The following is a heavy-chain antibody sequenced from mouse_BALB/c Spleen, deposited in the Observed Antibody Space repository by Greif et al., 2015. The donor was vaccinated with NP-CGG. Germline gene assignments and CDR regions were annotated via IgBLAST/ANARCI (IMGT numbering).Heavy chain of an antibody. J-gene: IGHJ4*01. V-gene: IGHV1-77*01. Sequence: VQLQQSGAELARPGASVKLSCKASGYTFTDYYINWVKQRTGQGLEWIGEIYPGSGNTYYNEKFKGKATLTADKSSSTAYMQLSSLTSEDSAVYFCAGKGVRRAMDYWGQGTSVTVSS. CDR2: IYPGSGNT. CDR1: GYTFTDYY. CDR3: AGKGVRRAMDY. D-gene: IGHD2-14*01.